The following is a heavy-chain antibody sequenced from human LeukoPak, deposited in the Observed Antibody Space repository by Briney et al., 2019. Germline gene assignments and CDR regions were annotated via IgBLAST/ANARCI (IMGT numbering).Heavy chain of an antibody. CDR2: VSYDGINK. V-gene: IGHV3-30-3*01. CDR3: ANTETDIVATISDY. Sequence: PGGSLRLSCAASGFTFSSNAMHWVRQAPGKGLEWVAIVSYDGINKDYADSVKGRFTISRDNSKNTLYLQMNSLRAEDTAVYYCANTETDIVATISDYWGQGTLVTVSS. D-gene: IGHD5-12*01. CDR1: GFTFSSNA. J-gene: IGHJ4*02.